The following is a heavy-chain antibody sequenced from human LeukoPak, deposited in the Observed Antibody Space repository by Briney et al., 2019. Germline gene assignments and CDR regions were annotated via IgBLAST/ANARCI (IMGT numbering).Heavy chain of an antibody. V-gene: IGHV3-53*01. CDR1: GFTVAANY. J-gene: IGHJ4*02. Sequence: PGGSLRLSCAVSGFTVAANYMTWVRQAPGKGLEWVSVFYSGGSAYYADPVKGRFTISRDLSKNTLFLQMNSLRAEDTAVYYCATPGGSGDYPYPTYFNYWGQGTLITVSS. D-gene: IGHD3-10*01. CDR3: ATPGGSGDYPYPTYFNY. CDR2: FYSGGSA.